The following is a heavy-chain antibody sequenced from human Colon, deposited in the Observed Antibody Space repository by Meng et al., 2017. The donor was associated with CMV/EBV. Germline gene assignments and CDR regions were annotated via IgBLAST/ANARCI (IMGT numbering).Heavy chain of an antibody. CDR1: GYSFTGYY. J-gene: IGHJ1*01. CDR3: ASHSSYVWGSHH. Sequence: QGQLVQSGAEVRVPWAAVKVSCKPSGYSFTGYYIQWVRQAPGQGLEWMGWMDPTTGRTDYAQKFQGTVTMTRDTSISTAYLELSRLTSDDTAVYYCASHSSYVWGSHHWGQGTLVTVSS. D-gene: IGHD3-16*01. CDR2: MDPTTGRT. V-gene: IGHV1-2*02.